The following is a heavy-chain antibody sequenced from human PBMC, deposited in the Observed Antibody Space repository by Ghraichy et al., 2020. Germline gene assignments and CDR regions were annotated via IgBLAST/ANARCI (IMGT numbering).Heavy chain of an antibody. Sequence: SVKVSCKASGGTLSSYAITWVRQAPGQGLEWVGRLIPLSTDAHYAENLQGRITITADRYTNTAYMELSSLRHEDTAVYYCATIIVVRPSVLTTLDIWGQESLSTVSS. CDR2: LIPLSTDA. J-gene: IGHJ3*02. CDR3: ATIIVVRPSVLTTLDI. D-gene: IGHD2-15*01. V-gene: IGHV1-69*04. CDR1: GGTLSSYA.